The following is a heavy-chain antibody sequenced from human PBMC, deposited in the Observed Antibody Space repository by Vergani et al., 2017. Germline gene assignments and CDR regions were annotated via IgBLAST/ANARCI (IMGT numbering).Heavy chain of an antibody. V-gene: IGHV1-69*08. CDR1: GGTFSSYT. D-gene: IGHD2-21*02. CDR2: IIPILGIA. CDR3: ARDTCGGDCYSSPNSYYYGMDV. J-gene: IGHJ6*02. Sequence: QVQLVQSGAEVKKPGSSVKVSCKASGGTFSSYTISWVRQAPGQGLEWMGRIIPILGIANYAQKFQGRVTITADKSTSTAYMELSSLRSEATAVYYCARDTCGGDCYSSPNSYYYGMDVWGQGTTVTVSS.